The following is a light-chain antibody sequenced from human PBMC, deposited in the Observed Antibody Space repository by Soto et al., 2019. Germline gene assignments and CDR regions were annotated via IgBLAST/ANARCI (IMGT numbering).Light chain of an antibody. CDR1: QSISNW. V-gene: IGKV1-5*03. CDR2: KAS. CDR3: QQYNDYSWT. J-gene: IGKJ1*01. Sequence: DIQMTQSPSTLSASVGDRVTITCRTSQSISNWLAWYQQKPGKAPKLLIYKASNLESGVPSRFSGSGSGTEFTLTISILQPDDFATYYCQQYNDYSWTFGQGTKVEIK.